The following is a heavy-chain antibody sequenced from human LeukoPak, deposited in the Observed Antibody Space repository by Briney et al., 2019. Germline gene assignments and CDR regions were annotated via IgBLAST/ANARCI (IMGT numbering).Heavy chain of an antibody. CDR1: GYTFISYA. Sequence: GASVKVSCKASGYTFISYAMHWVRQAPGQRLEWMGWINTGNGNTKYSQKFQGRVTITRDTSASTAYMELSSLRSEDTAVYYCASFSGSTYYYAFDYSGQRILVTVSS. CDR2: INTGNGNT. V-gene: IGHV1-3*04. J-gene: IGHJ4*02. D-gene: IGHD3-22*01. CDR3: ASFSGSTYYYAFDY.